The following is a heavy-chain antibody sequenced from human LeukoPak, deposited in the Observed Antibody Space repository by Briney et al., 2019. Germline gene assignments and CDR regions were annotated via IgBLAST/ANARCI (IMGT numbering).Heavy chain of an antibody. J-gene: IGHJ6*02. V-gene: IGHV3-30*02. CDR1: GFTFSSYG. Sequence: GGSLRLSCAASGFTFSSYGMHWVRQAPGKGLEWVAFIRYDGSNKYYADSVKGQFTISRDNSKNTLYLQMNSLRAEDTAVYYCAATVHYCSGGGCYNHYYGMDVWGRGTTVTVSS. CDR2: IRYDGSNK. D-gene: IGHD2-15*01. CDR3: AATVHYCSGGGCYNHYYGMDV.